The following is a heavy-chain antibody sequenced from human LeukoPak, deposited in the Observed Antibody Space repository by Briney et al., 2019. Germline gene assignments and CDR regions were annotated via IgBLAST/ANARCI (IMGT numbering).Heavy chain of an antibody. D-gene: IGHD3-9*01. CDR3: RVYLTADYRAFDP. CDR1: GFTFSRYA. J-gene: IGHJ5*02. CDR2: ISTGGGST. V-gene: IGHV3-23*01. Sequence: PGGSLRLSCAASGFTFSRYAMSWVRQAPGKGLEWVSTISTGGGSTYYPDAVKGGFTISRDNSNNALYLQMNSLRAEDTAVYYCRVYLTADYRAFDPWGQGNLVTVSS.